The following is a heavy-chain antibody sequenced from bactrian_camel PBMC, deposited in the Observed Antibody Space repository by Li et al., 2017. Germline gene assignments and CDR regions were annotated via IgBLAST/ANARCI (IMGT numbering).Heavy chain of an antibody. J-gene: IGHJ4*01. D-gene: IGHD2*01. CDR3: AAALQPSDECLLIESRYQN. V-gene: IGHV3S53*01. Sequence: HVQLVESGGGSVQAGGSLRLSCAARTGTFRSACMGWIRQAPGKERQGVATLDLISRTSYADSVKGRFFISEDTASDTVFLQMNSLNADDTAMYYCAAALQPSDECLLIESRYQNWGQGTQVTVS. CDR1: TGTFRSAC. CDR2: LDLISRT.